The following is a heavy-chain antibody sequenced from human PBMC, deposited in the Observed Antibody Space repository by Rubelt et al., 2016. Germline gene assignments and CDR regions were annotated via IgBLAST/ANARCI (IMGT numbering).Heavy chain of an antibody. CDR2: INSDGSST. CDR1: GFTFSSYS. V-gene: IGHV3-74*01. Sequence: EVQLVESGGGLVKPGGSLRLSCAASGFTFSSYSMNWVRQAPGKGLVWVSRINSDGSSTSYADSVKGRFTISRDNAKNTLYLQMNSLRAEDTAVYYCARDSPIVVYYYYGMDVWGQGTTVTVSS. D-gene: IGHD3-22*01. CDR3: ARDSPIVVYYYYGMDV. J-gene: IGHJ6*02.